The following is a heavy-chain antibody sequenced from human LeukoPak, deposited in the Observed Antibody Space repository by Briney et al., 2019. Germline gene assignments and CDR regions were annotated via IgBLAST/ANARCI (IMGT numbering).Heavy chain of an antibody. D-gene: IGHD3-22*01. CDR3: ATGGYDSSGHDAFDI. V-gene: IGHV1-24*01. J-gene: IGHJ3*02. CDR1: GYSLTELA. CDR2: FDPEDGET. Sequence: ASVKVSCKVSGYSLTELAMHWVRQAPGKRLKWMGGFDPEDGETIYAQKFQGRVTMTEDTSTDTTYMERSSLRSEDTAVYYCATGGYDSSGHDAFDIWGQGTMVTVSS.